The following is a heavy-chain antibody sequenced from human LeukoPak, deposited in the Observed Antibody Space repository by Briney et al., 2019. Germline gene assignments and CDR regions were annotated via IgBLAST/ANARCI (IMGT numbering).Heavy chain of an antibody. Sequence: SETLSLTCTVSGGSISSGDYYWSWIRQPPGKGLEWIGYIYYSGSTYYNPSLKSRVTISVDTSKNQFSLKLSSVTAADTAVYYCARVRGGDFWSGYPIYYFDYWGQGTLVTVSS. V-gene: IGHV4-30-4*01. D-gene: IGHD3-3*01. CDR2: IYYSGST. J-gene: IGHJ4*02. CDR3: ARVRGGDFWSGYPIYYFDY. CDR1: GGSISSGDYY.